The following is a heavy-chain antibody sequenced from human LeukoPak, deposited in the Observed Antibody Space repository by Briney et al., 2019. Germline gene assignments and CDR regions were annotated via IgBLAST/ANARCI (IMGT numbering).Heavy chain of an antibody. CDR1: GFTFSSYS. CDR2: ISSSSNTI. J-gene: IGHJ4*02. CDR3: ARDLPDY. Sequence: PGGSLRLSCAASGFTFSSYSMNWVRQAPGKGLEWVSYISSSSNTIYYADSVKGRFTISRDNAKNSLYLQMNNLKVEDTSLYYCARDLPDYWGQGTLVTVSS. V-gene: IGHV3-48*01.